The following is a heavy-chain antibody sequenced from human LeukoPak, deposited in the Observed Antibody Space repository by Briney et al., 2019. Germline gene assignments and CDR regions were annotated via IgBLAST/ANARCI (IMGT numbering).Heavy chain of an antibody. Sequence: PSETLSLTCTVSSGSISSTTYYWAWIRQPPGKGLEWIGSIYYNGDTFYNPSLKSRVIISADTSKNQFSLKLTSVTAADTAAYYCARGPNTAGNYRAFDLWGQGTKVTVSS. CDR2: IYYNGDT. D-gene: IGHD4-11*01. J-gene: IGHJ3*01. CDR3: ARGPNTAGNYRAFDL. CDR1: SGSISSTTYY. V-gene: IGHV4-39*07.